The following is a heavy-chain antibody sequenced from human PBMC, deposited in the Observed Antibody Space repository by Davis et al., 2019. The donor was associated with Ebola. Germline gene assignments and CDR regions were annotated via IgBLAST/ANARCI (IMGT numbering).Heavy chain of an antibody. Sequence: GESLKISCAASGFTFDDYAMTWVRQAPGKGLEWVSYISSSSYIYYADSVKGRFTISRDNAKNSLYLQMNSLRAEDTAVYYCARGGVEMATISFAFDIWGQGTMVTVSS. CDR2: ISSSSYI. CDR3: ARGGVEMATISFAFDI. D-gene: IGHD5-24*01. J-gene: IGHJ3*02. CDR1: GFTFDDYA. V-gene: IGHV3-21*05.